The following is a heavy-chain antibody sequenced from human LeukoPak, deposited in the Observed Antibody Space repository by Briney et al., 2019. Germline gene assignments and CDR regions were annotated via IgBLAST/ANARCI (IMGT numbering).Heavy chain of an antibody. D-gene: IGHD6-6*01. V-gene: IGHV5-51*01. CDR2: IYPGDSDT. J-gene: IGHJ5*02. CDR1: GYSFTSYW. CDR3: ARQYSSSSPAGFGFDP. Sequence: HGESLKISCKGSGYSFTSYWIGWVRQMPGKGLEWMGIIYPGDSDTRHSPSFQGQVTISADKSISTAYLQWSSLKASDTAMYYCARQYSSSSPAGFGFDPWGQGTLVTVSS.